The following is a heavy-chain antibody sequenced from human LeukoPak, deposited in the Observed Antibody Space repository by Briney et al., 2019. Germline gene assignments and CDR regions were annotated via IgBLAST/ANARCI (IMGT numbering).Heavy chain of an antibody. J-gene: IGHJ4*02. V-gene: IGHV3-23*01. D-gene: IGHD4-17*01. CDR3: AKEPHAGGDYDESYFDY. Sequence: GGSLRLSCAASGFTFSSYAMSWVRQAPGKGLEWVSAIGGSGGSTYYADSVKGRFTISRDNSKNTLYLQMNSLRAEDTAVYYCAKEPHAGGDYDESYFDYWGQGTLVTVSS. CDR2: IGGSGGST. CDR1: GFTFSSYA.